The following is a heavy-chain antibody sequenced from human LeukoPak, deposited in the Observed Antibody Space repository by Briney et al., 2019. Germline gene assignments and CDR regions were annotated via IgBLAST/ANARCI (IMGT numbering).Heavy chain of an antibody. V-gene: IGHV1-2*02. Sequence: GASVKVSCKASGYTFTGYYMHWVREAPGQGREWMGWINPNSGGTNYAQKFQGRVTMTRDTSISTAYMELSRLRSDDTAVYYCARKELEDPLDPWGQGTLVTVSS. CDR3: ARKELEDPLDP. J-gene: IGHJ5*02. D-gene: IGHD1-1*01. CDR1: GYTFTGYY. CDR2: INPNSGGT.